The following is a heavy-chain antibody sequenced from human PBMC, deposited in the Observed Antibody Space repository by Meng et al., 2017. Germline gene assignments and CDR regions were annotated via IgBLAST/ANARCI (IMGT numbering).Heavy chain of an antibody. CDR3: ARDPLTYYDILTGYYPTNFDD. J-gene: IGHJ4*02. V-gene: IGHV3-30*04. Sequence: GESLKISCAASGFTFSSYAMHWVRQAPGKGLEWVAVISYDGSNKYYADSVKGRFTISRDNSKNTLYLQMNSLRAEDTAVYYCARDPLTYYDILTGYYPTNFDDWGQGTLVTVSS. CDR1: GFTFSSYA. CDR2: ISYDGSNK. D-gene: IGHD3-9*01.